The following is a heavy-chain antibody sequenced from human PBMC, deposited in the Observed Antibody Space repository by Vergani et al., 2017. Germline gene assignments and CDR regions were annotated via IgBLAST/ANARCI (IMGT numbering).Heavy chain of an antibody. CDR1: GFSFSSYS. V-gene: IGHV3-21*01. D-gene: IGHD3-22*01. CDR3: ARLLYYYDSSGPLSDAFDI. CDR2: ISSSTSYI. J-gene: IGHJ3*02. Sequence: EVQLVEPGGGLVKPGGSLRLSCAASGFSFSSYSLNWVRQAPGKGLEWVSSISSSTSYIYYADSVKGRFTISRDNAKNSLYLQMNSLRAEDTAVYYCARLLYYYDSSGPLSDAFDIWGQGTMVTVSS.